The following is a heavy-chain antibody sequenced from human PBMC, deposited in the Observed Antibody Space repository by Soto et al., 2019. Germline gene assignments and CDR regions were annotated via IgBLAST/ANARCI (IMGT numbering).Heavy chain of an antibody. Sequence: ASVKVSCKASGYTFSGYYIHWLRQAPGQGLEWMGWINPNSGGTNYAQKFQGRVTVTRDTPTSTAYMELSRLTSDDTAVYYCARALTEGYCTITGCYTRPLYGMDVWGQGTTVTVSS. CDR1: GYTFSGYY. V-gene: IGHV1-2*02. CDR2: INPNSGGT. J-gene: IGHJ6*02. D-gene: IGHD2-2*02. CDR3: ARALTEGYCTITGCYTRPLYGMDV.